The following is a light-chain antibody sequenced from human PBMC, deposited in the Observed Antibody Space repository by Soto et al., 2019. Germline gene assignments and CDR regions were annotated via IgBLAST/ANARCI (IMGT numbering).Light chain of an antibody. CDR2: AAS. J-gene: IGKJ2*01. CDR1: QGISTY. Sequence: DIQMTQSPSSLSASVGDRVTITCRASQGISTYLIWYQQRQGRAPKLLIYAASSLVSGVPSRFSGSGSGTDFTPTISSLQPEDFATYYCQQSYRTPYTFGQGTKLETK. V-gene: IGKV1-39*01. CDR3: QQSYRTPYT.